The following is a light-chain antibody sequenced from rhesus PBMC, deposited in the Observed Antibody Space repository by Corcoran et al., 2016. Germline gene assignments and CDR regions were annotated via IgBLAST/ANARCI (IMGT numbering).Light chain of an antibody. Sequence: DIQMTQSPSSLSASVGDTVTIPCRASQGISSWLAWYQQKPGKAPKLLIYKASSLQSGVPSRFSGSGAGTDFTLTISSLQSEDFATYYCQQYSSRPRTFGQGTKVEIK. CDR1: QGISSW. J-gene: IGKJ1*01. CDR3: QQYSSRPRT. V-gene: IGKV1-22*01. CDR2: KAS.